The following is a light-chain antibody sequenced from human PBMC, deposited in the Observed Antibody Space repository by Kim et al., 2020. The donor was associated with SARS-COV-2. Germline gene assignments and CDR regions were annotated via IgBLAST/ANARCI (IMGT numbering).Light chain of an antibody. CDR3: QSYDSSLSGSYV. V-gene: IGLV1-40*01. CDR1: SYNNGAGDD. Sequence: VAMTCTGSSYNNGAGDDVHWYQQLPGTAPQLLIYGNSSRPSGVPDRFSGSKSGTTASLAITGLQAEDEADYYCQSYDSSLSGSYVFGTGTKVTVL. CDR2: GNS. J-gene: IGLJ1*01.